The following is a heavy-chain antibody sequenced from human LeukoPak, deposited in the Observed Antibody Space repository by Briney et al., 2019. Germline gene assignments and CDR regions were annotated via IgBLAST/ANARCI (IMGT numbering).Heavy chain of an antibody. CDR2: IYYSGST. CDR1: GGSFSSYY. V-gene: IGHV4-39*01. J-gene: IGHJ6*02. Sequence: SETLSLTCAVYGGSFSSYYWGWIRQPPGKGLEWIGSIYYSGSTYYNPSLKSRVTISVDTSKNQFSLKLSSVTAADTAVYYCARQAPPYCGGDCYFYYYYGMDVWGQGTTVTVSS. CDR3: ARQAPPYCGGDCYFYYYYGMDV. D-gene: IGHD2-21*02.